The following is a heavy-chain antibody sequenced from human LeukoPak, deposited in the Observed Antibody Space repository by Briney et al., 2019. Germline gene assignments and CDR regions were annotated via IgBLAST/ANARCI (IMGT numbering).Heavy chain of an antibody. CDR2: INHSGST. Sequence: SETLSLTCTVSGGSISSSSFYWVWIRQPPGKGLEWIGEINHSGSTNYNPSLKSRVTISVDTSKNQFSLKLSSVTAADTAVYYCARRLRYWFDPWGQGTLVTVSS. J-gene: IGHJ5*02. CDR1: GGSISSSSFY. CDR3: ARRLRYWFDP. V-gene: IGHV4-39*07. D-gene: IGHD3-16*01.